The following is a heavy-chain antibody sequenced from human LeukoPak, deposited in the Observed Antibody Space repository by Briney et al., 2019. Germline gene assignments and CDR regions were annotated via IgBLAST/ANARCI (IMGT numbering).Heavy chain of an antibody. CDR1: GFTSSTSE. CDR2: IAVGGGTT. D-gene: IGHD5-24*01. V-gene: IGHV3-23*01. J-gene: IGHJ2*01. Sequence: GGSLRLSCAASGFTSSTSEMSWVRQAPGKGLEWVSAIAVGGGTTYADSVKGRFIISRDNSKNTLYLQMSSLRAEDTAVYYCAKTIPYWYFDLWGRGTLVTVSS. CDR3: AKTIPYWYFDL.